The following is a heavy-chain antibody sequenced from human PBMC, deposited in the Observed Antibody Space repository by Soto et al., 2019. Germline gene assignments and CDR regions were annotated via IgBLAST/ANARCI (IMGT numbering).Heavy chain of an antibody. CDR3: ARDEGVPMVRGYDN. D-gene: IGHD3-10*01. V-gene: IGHV3-74*03. J-gene: IGHJ4*02. CDR1: GFTFSSYW. Sequence: EAQLVQSGGGLVQPGGSMRLSCTASGFTFSSYWMHWVRQAPGKGLVWVSSIKTDGSLTPYADSVKDRFTISRDNAKNTAYLQMNSLRAEDTAVYYCARDEGVPMVRGYDNWGQGTLVAVSS. CDR2: IKTDGSLT.